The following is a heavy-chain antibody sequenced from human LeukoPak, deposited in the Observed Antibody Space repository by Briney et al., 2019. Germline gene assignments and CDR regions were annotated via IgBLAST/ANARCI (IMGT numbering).Heavy chain of an antibody. D-gene: IGHD3-16*01. V-gene: IGHV3-30*09. CDR1: GFTLSNHA. CDR3: ARGESPSVPNSHYYGMDV. Sequence: GGSLRLSCAASGFTLSNHAVQWVRQAPGKGLEWVAFISSDGSNKYYGASVEGRFAISRDNVKNTSYLHLNSLRSEDTAVYYCARGESPSVPNSHYYGMDVWGHGTRVTVSS. CDR2: ISSDGSNK. J-gene: IGHJ6*02.